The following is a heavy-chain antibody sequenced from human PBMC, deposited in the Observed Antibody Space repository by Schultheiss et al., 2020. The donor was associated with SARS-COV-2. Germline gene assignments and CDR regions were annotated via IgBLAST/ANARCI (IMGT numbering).Heavy chain of an antibody. CDR1: GFTFSSYA. J-gene: IGHJ6*03. CDR3: AKAGRYYGSGTYYYYYMDV. Sequence: GESLKISCAASGFTFSSYAMSWVRQAPGKGLEWVSAISGSGGSTYYADSVKGRFTISRDNSKNTLYLQMNSLRAEDTAVYYCAKAGRYYGSGTYYYYYMDVWGKGTTVTVSS. V-gene: IGHV3-23*01. D-gene: IGHD3-10*01. CDR2: ISGSGGST.